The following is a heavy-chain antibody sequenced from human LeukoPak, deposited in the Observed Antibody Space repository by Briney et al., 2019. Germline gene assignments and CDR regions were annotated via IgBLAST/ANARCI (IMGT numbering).Heavy chain of an antibody. Sequence: GASVKVSCKASGYTFTGHYIHWVRQAPGQGLEWMGWINPDSGDTIYAQNFQGRVTMTSDTSSTTAYMELSRLTSDGTAVYFCARGGIAAALNPWGQGTLVTVSS. CDR2: INPDSGDT. D-gene: IGHD6-13*01. CDR1: GYTFTGHY. J-gene: IGHJ5*02. CDR3: ARGGIAAALNP. V-gene: IGHV1-2*02.